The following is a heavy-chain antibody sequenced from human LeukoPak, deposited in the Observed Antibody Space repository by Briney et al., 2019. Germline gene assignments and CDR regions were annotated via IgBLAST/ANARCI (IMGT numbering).Heavy chain of an antibody. V-gene: IGHV3-23*01. CDR1: GFTFSSYA. CDR2: ISGSGGST. CDR3: ANGQAGSVYYYYGMDV. D-gene: IGHD6-19*01. Sequence: PGGSLRLSCAASGFTFSSYAMSWVRQAPGKGLEWVSAISGSGGSTYYADSVKGRFTISRDNSKNTLYLQMNSLRAEDTAVYYCANGQAGSVYYYYGMDVWGQGTTVTVSS. J-gene: IGHJ6*02.